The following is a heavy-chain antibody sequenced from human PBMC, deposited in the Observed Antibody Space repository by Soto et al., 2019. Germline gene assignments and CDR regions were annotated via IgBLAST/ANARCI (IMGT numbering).Heavy chain of an antibody. J-gene: IGHJ4*02. CDR1: GYTFTSYG. V-gene: IGHV1-18*01. CDR3: ARDRRFLEWSNHCFDY. D-gene: IGHD3-3*01. Sequence: ASVKVSCKASGYTFTSYGISWVRQAPGQGLEWMGWISAYNGNTNYAQKLQGRVTMTTDTSTSTAYMELRSLRSDDTAVYYCARDRRFLEWSNHCFDYWGQGTLVTVSS. CDR2: ISAYNGNT.